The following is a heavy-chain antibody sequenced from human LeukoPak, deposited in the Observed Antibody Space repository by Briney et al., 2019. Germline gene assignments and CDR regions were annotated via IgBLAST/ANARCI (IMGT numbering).Heavy chain of an antibody. J-gene: IGHJ5*02. CDR2: IYYSGST. CDR1: GGSISGSSYY. CDR3: ARHYYDSSGSPFLNWFDP. D-gene: IGHD3-22*01. Sequence: PSETLSLTCTVSGGSISGSSYYWGWIRQPPGKGLEWIGSIYYSGSTYYNPSLKSRVTISVDTSKNQFSLKLSSVTAADTAVYYCARHYYDSSGSPFLNWFDPWGQGTLVTVSS. V-gene: IGHV4-39*01.